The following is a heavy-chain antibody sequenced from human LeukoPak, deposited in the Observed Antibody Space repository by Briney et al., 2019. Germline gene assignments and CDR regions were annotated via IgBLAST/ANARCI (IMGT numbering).Heavy chain of an antibody. V-gene: IGHV3-7*01. CDR1: GFTFSSYW. Sequence: GGSLRLSCAASGFTFSSYWTSWVRQAPGKGLEWVANIKQDGSEKYYVDSVKGRFTISRDNAKNSLYLQMNSLRAEDTAVYYCARVGGNSYGNNYYMDVWGKGTTVTISS. CDR2: IKQDGSEK. D-gene: IGHD5-18*01. J-gene: IGHJ6*03. CDR3: ARVGGNSYGNNYYMDV.